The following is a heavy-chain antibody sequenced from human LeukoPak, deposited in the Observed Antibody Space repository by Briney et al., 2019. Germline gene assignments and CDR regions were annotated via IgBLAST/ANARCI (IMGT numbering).Heavy chain of an antibody. D-gene: IGHD3-10*01. CDR2: IDTNTGNP. Sequence: ASVKVSCKASGYTFSGYYMHWVRQAPGQGLEYMGWIDTNTGNPSYAQAFTGWIVFSLDTSVSTAYLEIRSLKAEDSAVYFCARRSMVQHMDVWGKGTTVIVSS. J-gene: IGHJ6*03. CDR1: GYTFSGYY. CDR3: ARRSMVQHMDV. V-gene: IGHV7-4-1*02.